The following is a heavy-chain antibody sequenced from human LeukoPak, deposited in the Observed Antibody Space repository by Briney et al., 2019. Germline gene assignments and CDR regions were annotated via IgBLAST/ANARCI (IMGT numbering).Heavy chain of an antibody. CDR2: INSDGSTT. V-gene: IGHV3-74*01. D-gene: IGHD7-27*01. CDR3: ARDGDDADTTADY. Sequence: GGSLRLSCAASGFTFTSYWMHWVRQAPGKGLVWVSRINSDGSTTSYADSVKGRFTISRDNAKNTLYLQMNSLRVEDTAVYYCARDGDDADTTADYWGQGTLVTVSS. CDR1: GFTFTSYW. J-gene: IGHJ4*02.